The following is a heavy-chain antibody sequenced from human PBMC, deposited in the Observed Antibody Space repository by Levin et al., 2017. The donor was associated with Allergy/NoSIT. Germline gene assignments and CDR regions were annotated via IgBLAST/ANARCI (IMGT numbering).Heavy chain of an antibody. CDR2: IIPNFGTP. CDR1: GGTFSGFS. CDR3: ARNPDQSTSGHPLVGFDS. V-gene: IGHV1-69*13. J-gene: IGHJ3*02. Sequence: AASVKVSCKASGGTFSGFSITWIRQAPGQGLEWIGGIIPNFGTPYYAQRFQGRVTITADESTSTAYLDLSSLTSEDTAVDYCARNPDQSTSGHPLVGFDSWGQGRMVTVSS. D-gene: IGHD2/OR15-2a*01.